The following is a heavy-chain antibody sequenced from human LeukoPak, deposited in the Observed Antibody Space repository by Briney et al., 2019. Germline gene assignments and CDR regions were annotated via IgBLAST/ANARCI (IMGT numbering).Heavy chain of an antibody. CDR1: GGSISSYY. Sequence: SETLSLTCTVSGGSISSYYWSWIRQPPGKGLEWIGYIYYSGSTNYNPSLKSRVTIPVDTSKNQFSLKLSSVTAADTAVYYCARGYLGCSSTSCYRFDPWGQGTLVTVSS. J-gene: IGHJ5*02. V-gene: IGHV4-59*01. CDR2: IYYSGST. CDR3: ARGYLGCSSTSCYRFDP. D-gene: IGHD2-2*01.